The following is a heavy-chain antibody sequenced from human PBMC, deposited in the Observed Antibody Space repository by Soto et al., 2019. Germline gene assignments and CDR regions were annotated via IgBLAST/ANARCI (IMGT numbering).Heavy chain of an antibody. V-gene: IGHV4-31*03. D-gene: IGHD2-2*01. CDR3: ARALLPAAISSFSWFDP. CDR2: IYYSGST. CDR1: GGSISSGGYY. J-gene: IGHJ5*02. Sequence: PSETLSLTCTVSGGSISSGGYYWSWIRQHPGKGLEWIGYIYYSGSTYYNPSLKSRVTISVDTSKNQFSLKLSSVTAADTAVYYCARALLPAAISSFSWFDPWGQGTLVTVSS.